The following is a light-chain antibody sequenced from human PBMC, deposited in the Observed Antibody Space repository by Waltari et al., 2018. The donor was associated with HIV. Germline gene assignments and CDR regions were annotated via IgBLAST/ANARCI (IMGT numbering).Light chain of an antibody. V-gene: IGKV2-30*01. CDR3: MQGTHWPYT. J-gene: IGKJ2*01. CDR2: KVS. Sequence: DVVMTQSPLSLPVTLGQPASISCRSSQSLVYRNGNTYLNWFQQRPGQSPRRLIYKVSNRDSGVPDRFSVSGSGSDFTLKISRVEAEDVGVYYCMQGTHWPYTFGQWTKLKIK. CDR1: QSLVYRNGNTY.